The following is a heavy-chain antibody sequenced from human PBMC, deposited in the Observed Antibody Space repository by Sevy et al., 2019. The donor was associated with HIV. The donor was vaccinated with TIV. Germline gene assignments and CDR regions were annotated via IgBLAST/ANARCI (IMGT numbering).Heavy chain of an antibody. J-gene: IGHJ6*03. CDR3: ATVPPYYYCYYMDV. V-gene: IGHV3-23*01. Sequence: EGSLRLSCAASGFTFSSYAMSWVRQAPGKGLEWVSAISGSGGSTYYADSVKGRFTISRDNSKNTLYLQMNSLRAEDTAVYYCATVPPYYYCYYMDVWGKGTTVTVSS. CDR2: ISGSGGST. D-gene: IGHD2-2*01. CDR1: GFTFSSYA.